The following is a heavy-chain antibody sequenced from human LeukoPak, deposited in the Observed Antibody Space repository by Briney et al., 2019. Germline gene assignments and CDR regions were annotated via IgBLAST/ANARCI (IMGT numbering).Heavy chain of an antibody. CDR1: GGTFSIYA. CDR2: IIPIFGTA. CDR3: ARKGSSSSSGMR. D-gene: IGHD6-6*01. V-gene: IGHV1-69*05. J-gene: IGHJ4*02. Sequence: ASVKISCKASGGTFSIYAISWVRQAPGQGLEWMGRIIPIFGTANYAQKLQRRVTITTDESTSTAYMELSSLRTEDTAVYYCARKGSSSSSGMRWGQGTLVTVSS.